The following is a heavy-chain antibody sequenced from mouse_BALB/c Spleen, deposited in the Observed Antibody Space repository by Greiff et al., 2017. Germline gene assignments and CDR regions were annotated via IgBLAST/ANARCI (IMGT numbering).Heavy chain of an antibody. D-gene: IGHD1-1*01. V-gene: IGHV3-1*02. CDR2: IHYSGST. J-gene: IGHJ3*01. Sequence: EVKLVESGPDLVKPSQSLSLTCTVTGYSITSGYSWHWIRQFPGNKLEWMGYIHYSGSTNYNPSLKSRISITRDTSKNQFFLQLNSVTTEDTATYYCARSFFYYGSSYWFAYWGQGTLVTVSA. CDR3: ARSFFYYGSSYWFAY. CDR1: GYSITSGYS.